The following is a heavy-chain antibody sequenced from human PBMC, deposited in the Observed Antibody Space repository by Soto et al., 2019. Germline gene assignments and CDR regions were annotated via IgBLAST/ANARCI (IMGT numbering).Heavy chain of an antibody. CDR2: ISYDGTSK. D-gene: IGHD1-1*01. J-gene: IGHJ4*02. CDR3: ARDQVKGTVSVI. Sequence: RLSCAASGFTFSNYPIHWVRQAPGKGLEWVSVISYDGTSKYYAESVKGRFTISRDNSRNTMSLQMNSLKTEDTAVYYCARDQVKGTVSVIWGQGTLVTVSS. CDR1: GFTFSNYP. V-gene: IGHV3-30-3*01.